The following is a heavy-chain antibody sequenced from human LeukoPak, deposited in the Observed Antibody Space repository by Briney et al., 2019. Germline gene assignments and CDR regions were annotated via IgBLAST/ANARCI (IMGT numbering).Heavy chain of an antibody. J-gene: IGHJ4*02. CDR2: ISYDGSNK. CDR1: GFTFSSYA. D-gene: IGHD3-22*01. CDR3: ARGSLSPTVMIVVVTPQRPGFDY. Sequence: GGSLRLSCAASGFTFSSYAMHWVRQAPGKGLEWVAVISYDGSNKYYADSVKGRFTISRDNSKNTLYLQMNSLRAEDTAVYYCARGSLSPTVMIVVVTPQRPGFDYWGQGTLVTVSS. V-gene: IGHV3-30-3*01.